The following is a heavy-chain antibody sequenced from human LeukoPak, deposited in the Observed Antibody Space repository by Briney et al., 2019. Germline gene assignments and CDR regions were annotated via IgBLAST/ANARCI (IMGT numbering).Heavy chain of an antibody. CDR3: AREEYSSSSGYYYYYYMDV. V-gene: IGHV3-21*01. CDR2: ISSSSSYI. J-gene: IGHJ6*03. D-gene: IGHD6-6*01. Sequence: RGSLRLSCAASGFTFSSYSMNWVRQAPGKGLEWVSSISSSSSYIYYADSVKGRFTISRDNAKNSLYLQMNSLGAEDTAVYYCAREEYSSSSGYYYYYYMDVWGKGTTVTVSS. CDR1: GFTFSSYS.